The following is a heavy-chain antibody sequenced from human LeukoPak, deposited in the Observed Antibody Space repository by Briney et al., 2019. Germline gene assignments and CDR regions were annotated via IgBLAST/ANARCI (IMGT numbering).Heavy chain of an antibody. CDR1: GFTFSSYA. CDR2: ISGSGGST. D-gene: IGHD6-25*01. CDR3: AKGGAWSSSGYYYFDY. J-gene: IGHJ4*02. Sequence: PGGSLRLSCAASGFTFSSYAMSWVRQAPGKGLEWVSAISGSGGSTYYADSVKGRFTISRDNSKNTLYLQINSMRAEDTAVYNCAKGGAWSSSGYYYFDYWGQGTLVTVSS. V-gene: IGHV3-23*01.